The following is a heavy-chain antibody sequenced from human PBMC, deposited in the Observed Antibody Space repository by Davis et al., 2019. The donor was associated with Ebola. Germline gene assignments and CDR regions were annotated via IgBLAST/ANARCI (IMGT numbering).Heavy chain of an antibody. V-gene: IGHV3-23*01. J-gene: IGHJ3*02. Sequence: PRESLSLSCPASGSTFSSYSMSWVRQAPGKGLEWVSAISGSGGSTYYADSVKGRFTLSRDNSKNTLYLQMNSLRAEDTAVYYCAKSNGAEDAFDIWGQGTMVTVSS. CDR2: ISGSGGST. CDR1: GSTFSSYS. CDR3: AKSNGAEDAFDI. D-gene: IGHD1-26*01.